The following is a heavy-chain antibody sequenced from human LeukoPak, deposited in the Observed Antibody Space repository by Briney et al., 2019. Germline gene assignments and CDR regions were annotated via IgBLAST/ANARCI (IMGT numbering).Heavy chain of an antibody. CDR2: ISYDGSNK. CDR1: GFTFSSSG. Sequence: GGSLRLSCAASGFTFSSSGMHWVRQAPGKGLEWVAVISYDGSNKYYADSVKGRFTFSRDNSKNTLYLQMNSLRAEDTAVYYCARVPSVYYDSGNYYYGMDVWGQGTTVTVSS. CDR3: ARVPSVYYDSGNYYYGMDV. D-gene: IGHD3-22*01. J-gene: IGHJ6*02. V-gene: IGHV3-30*03.